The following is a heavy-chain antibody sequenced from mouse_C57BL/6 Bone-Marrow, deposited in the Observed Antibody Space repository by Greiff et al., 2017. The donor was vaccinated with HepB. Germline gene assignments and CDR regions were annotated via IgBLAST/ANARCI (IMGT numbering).Heavy chain of an antibody. V-gene: IGHV1-64*01. CDR2: IHPTSGST. CDR3: ARHDCDDAMDY. Sequence: QVQLQQPGAELVKPGASVKLSCKASGYTFTSYWMHWVKQRPGQGLEWIGMIHPTSGSTNYNEKFKSKATLTVDKSSSTAYMQLSSLTSEDSAVYFCARHDCDDAMDYWGQGTSVTVSS. J-gene: IGHJ4*01. D-gene: IGHD2-4*01. CDR1: GYTFTSYW.